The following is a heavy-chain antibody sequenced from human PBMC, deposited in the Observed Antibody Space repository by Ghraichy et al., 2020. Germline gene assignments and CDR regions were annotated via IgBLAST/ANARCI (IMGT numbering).Heavy chain of an antibody. Sequence: ASVKVSCKASGYTFTSYGISWVRQAPGQGLEWMGWISVYNGNTNYAQKLQGRVTMTTDTSTSTAYMELRSLRSDDTAVYYCARHNYYDSSGYYFGDAFDIWGQGTMVTVSS. CDR1: GYTFTSYG. D-gene: IGHD3-22*01. CDR2: ISVYNGNT. CDR3: ARHNYYDSSGYYFGDAFDI. J-gene: IGHJ3*02. V-gene: IGHV1-18*01.